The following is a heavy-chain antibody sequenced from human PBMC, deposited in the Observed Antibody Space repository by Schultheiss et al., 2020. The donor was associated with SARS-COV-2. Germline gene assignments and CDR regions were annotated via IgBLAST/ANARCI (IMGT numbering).Heavy chain of an antibody. J-gene: IGHJ4*02. CDR2: ISSSSSYI. Sequence: GESLKISCAASGFTFSSYSMNWVRQAPGKGLEWVSSISSSSSYIYYADSVKGRFTISRDNAKNSLYLQMNSLRAEDTAVYYCAKWRVTGDRGDYWGQGTLVTVSS. D-gene: IGHD7-27*01. CDR1: GFTFSSYS. CDR3: AKWRVTGDRGDY. V-gene: IGHV3-21*01.